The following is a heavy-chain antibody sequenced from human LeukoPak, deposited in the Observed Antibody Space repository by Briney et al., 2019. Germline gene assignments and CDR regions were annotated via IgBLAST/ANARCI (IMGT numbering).Heavy chain of an antibody. CDR3: ARDLSSWTFSGFDI. CDR1: GFTFSDYY. V-gene: IGHV3-11*04. Sequence: GGSLRLSCAASGFTFSDYYMSWIRQAPGKGLEWVSYISSSGSTIYYADSVKGRFTIPRDNAKNSLYLQMNSLRAEDTAVYYCARDLSSWTFSGFDIWGQGTMVTVSS. CDR2: ISSSGSTI. J-gene: IGHJ3*02. D-gene: IGHD6-13*01.